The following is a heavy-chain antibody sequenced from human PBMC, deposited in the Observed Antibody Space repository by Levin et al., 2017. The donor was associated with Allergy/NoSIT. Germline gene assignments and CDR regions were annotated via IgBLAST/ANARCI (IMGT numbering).Heavy chain of an antibody. CDR1: GFTFSSYM. CDR3: ARDNWFDS. Sequence: PGGSLRLSCAASGFTFSSYMMNWVRKAPGKGLEWVSSITLTSAIYYADFIKGRFTISRDNAKNSVFLQMNSLTAEDTAVYYCARDNWFDSWGQGTVVTVSS. J-gene: IGHJ5*01. V-gene: IGHV3-69-1*01. CDR2: ITLTSAI.